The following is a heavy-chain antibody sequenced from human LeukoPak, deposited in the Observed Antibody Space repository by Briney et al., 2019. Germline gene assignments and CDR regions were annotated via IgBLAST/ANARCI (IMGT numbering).Heavy chain of an antibody. CDR1: GGTFSSYA. J-gene: IGHJ4*02. V-gene: IGHV1-69*13. CDR2: IIPIFGTA. CDR3: TKGHLGYDILTGYYEGLDY. Sequence: SVKVSCKASGGTFSSYAISWVRQAPGQGLEWMGGIIPIFGTANYAQKFQGRVTITADESTSTAYMELSSLRSEDTAVYYCTKGHLGYDILTGYYEGLDYWGQETLVTVSS. D-gene: IGHD3-9*01.